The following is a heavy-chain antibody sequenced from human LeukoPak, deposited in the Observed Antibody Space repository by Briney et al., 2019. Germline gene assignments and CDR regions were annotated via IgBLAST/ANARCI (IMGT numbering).Heavy chain of an antibody. Sequence: ASMKVSCKASGYTFTSYYMHWVRQAPGQGLEWMGIINPSGGSTSYAQKFQGRVTMTRDTPTSTVYMELSSLRSEDTAVYYCARERYYDSSGYRSHDAFDIWGQGTMVTVSS. D-gene: IGHD3-22*01. CDR2: INPSGGST. CDR1: GYTFTSYY. CDR3: ARERYYDSSGYRSHDAFDI. V-gene: IGHV1-46*01. J-gene: IGHJ3*02.